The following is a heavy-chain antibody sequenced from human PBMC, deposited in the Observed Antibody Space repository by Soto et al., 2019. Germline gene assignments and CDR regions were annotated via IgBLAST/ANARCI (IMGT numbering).Heavy chain of an antibody. CDR2: RNPNSGNT. D-gene: IGHD3-10*01. CDR3: GGVPAGRWFGEADLFDY. CDR1: GYTFTSYD. J-gene: IGHJ4*02. Sequence: QVQLVQSGAEVKKPGASVKVSCKASGYTFTSYDINWVRQATGQGLEWMGWRNPNSGNTGYAQKLQGRVTMNRNTSLGKAYMKLRSLRSEDAAVCYVGGVPAGRWFGEADLFDYGGQGTLVTVSS. V-gene: IGHV1-8*01.